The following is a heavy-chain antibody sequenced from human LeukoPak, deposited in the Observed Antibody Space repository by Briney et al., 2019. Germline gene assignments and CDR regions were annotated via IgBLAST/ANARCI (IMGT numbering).Heavy chain of an antibody. V-gene: IGHV1-69*04. Sequence: SVKVSCKASGGTFSSYAISWVRQAPGQGLEWMGRIIPILGIANYAQKFQGRVTITADKSTSTAYMELSSLRSEDTAVYYCARESHCSSTSCYKGGAFDIWGQGTMVTVSS. CDR1: GGTFSSYA. D-gene: IGHD2-2*01. CDR3: ARESHCSSTSCYKGGAFDI. CDR2: IIPILGIA. J-gene: IGHJ3*02.